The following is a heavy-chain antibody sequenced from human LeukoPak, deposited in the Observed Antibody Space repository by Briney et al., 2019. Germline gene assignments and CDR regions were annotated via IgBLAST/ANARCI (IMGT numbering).Heavy chain of an antibody. CDR1: GGSISSYY. Sequence: SETLSLTCTVSGGSISSYYWSWIRQPPGKGLEWIGYIYYSGSTNYNPSLKSRVTISVDTSKNQFSLKLSSVTAADTAVHYCARKKGSRTYFDYWGQGTLVTVSS. V-gene: IGHV4-59*08. J-gene: IGHJ4*02. CDR2: IYYSGST. CDR3: ARKKGSRTYFDY.